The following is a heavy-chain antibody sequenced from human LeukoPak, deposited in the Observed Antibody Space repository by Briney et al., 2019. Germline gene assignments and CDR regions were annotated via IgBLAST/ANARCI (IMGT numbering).Heavy chain of an antibody. Sequence: SETLSLTCTVSGGSISSGGYSWSWIRQPPGKALEWIGSIYHSGSTYLNPSLRSRVTISVDRSKNQFSLNLSSVTAADTAVFYCVRGGYCSSTSCYSAVEYFHHWGQGTLVTVSS. CDR2: IYHSGST. CDR3: VRGGYCSSTSCYSAVEYFHH. CDR1: GGSISSGGYS. D-gene: IGHD2-2*01. J-gene: IGHJ1*01. V-gene: IGHV4-30-2*01.